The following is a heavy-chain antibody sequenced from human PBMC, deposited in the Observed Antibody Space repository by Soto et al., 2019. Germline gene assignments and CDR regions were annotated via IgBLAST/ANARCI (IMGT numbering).Heavy chain of an antibody. Sequence: QVQLVQSGAEVKKPGASVKVSCKASGYTFTSYGISWVRQAPGQGLEWMGWISAYNGNTNYAQKLQGRVTMTTDTSTRTAYMELRSLRSDFTAVYNCARRLLEYYYDSSGYYYPDYWGQGTLVSVSS. V-gene: IGHV1-18*04. J-gene: IGHJ4*02. CDR1: GYTFTSYG. CDR3: ARRLLEYYYDSSGYYYPDY. D-gene: IGHD3-22*01. CDR2: ISAYNGNT.